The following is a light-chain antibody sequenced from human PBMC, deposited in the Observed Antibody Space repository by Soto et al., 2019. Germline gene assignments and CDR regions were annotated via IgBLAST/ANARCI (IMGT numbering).Light chain of an antibody. CDR2: GAS. CDR1: QSVSSN. CDR3: QQYNNWPPWT. V-gene: IGKV3-15*01. Sequence: ENVLTQSPGTLSLSPGERATLSCRASQSVSSNLAWYQQKPGQAPRLLIYGASTRATGIPARFSGSGSGTEFTLTISSLQSEDFAVYYCQQYNNWPPWTFGQGTKVDNK. J-gene: IGKJ1*01.